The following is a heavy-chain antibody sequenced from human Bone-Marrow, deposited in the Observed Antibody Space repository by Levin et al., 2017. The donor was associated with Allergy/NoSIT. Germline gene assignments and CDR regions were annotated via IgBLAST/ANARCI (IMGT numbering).Heavy chain of an antibody. CDR1: GYNFANYW. D-gene: IGHD3-22*01. CDR3: ARHDPYYYDRSASIIAPWGFRGLDV. V-gene: IGHV5-51*01. Sequence: GESLKISCEASGYNFANYWIGWVRQVPGKGLEWMGITYPGDSDSTRYSPSFQGQVTISADKSISTVYLQWSSLRASDTAMYYCARHDPYYYDRSASIIAPWGFRGLDVWGQGTTVSVYS. CDR2: TYPGDSDST. J-gene: IGHJ6*02.